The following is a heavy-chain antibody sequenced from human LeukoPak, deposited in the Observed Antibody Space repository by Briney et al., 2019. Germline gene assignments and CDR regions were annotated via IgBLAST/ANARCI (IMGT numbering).Heavy chain of an antibody. CDR1: GFTFSSYA. CDR2: ITSGGST. CDR3: AKKGGYGDPLGY. D-gene: IGHD4-17*01. V-gene: IGHV3-23*01. Sequence: GGSLRLSCATSGFTFSSYAISWVRQAPGKGLEWVSAITSGGSTYYADSVKGRFTISGDNSKNTLYLQMNSLRAEDTAIYYCAKKGGYGDPLGYWGQGTLVTVSS. J-gene: IGHJ4*02.